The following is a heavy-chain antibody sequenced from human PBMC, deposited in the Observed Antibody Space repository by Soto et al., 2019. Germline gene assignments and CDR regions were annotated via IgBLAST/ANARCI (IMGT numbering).Heavy chain of an antibody. J-gene: IGHJ4*02. CDR2: ISYDGSSK. V-gene: IGHV3-30-3*01. CDR3: ARESEDLTSNFDY. CDR1: GFTFSHYA. Sequence: GGSLRLSCAASGFTFSHYAMHWVRQAPGKGLEWVTVISYDGSSKYFADSVKGRFTISRDNSKSALYLEMNSLRAEDTAVYYCARESEDLTSNFDYWGQGTLVTVSS.